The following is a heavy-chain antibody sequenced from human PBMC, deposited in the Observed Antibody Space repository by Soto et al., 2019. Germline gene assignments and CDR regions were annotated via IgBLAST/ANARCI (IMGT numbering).Heavy chain of an antibody. V-gene: IGHV4-31*03. CDR1: GGSISSGGYY. CDR3: ARGRNWKFDC. D-gene: IGHD1-20*01. Sequence: SETLSLTCSVSGGSISSGGYYWSWIRQHPGKGLEWIGYIFYSGSTHYNPSLKSRITISVDTSKNQFSLRLSSVTAADTAVYYCARGRNWKFDCWGQGTLVTVSS. CDR2: IFYSGST. J-gene: IGHJ4*02.